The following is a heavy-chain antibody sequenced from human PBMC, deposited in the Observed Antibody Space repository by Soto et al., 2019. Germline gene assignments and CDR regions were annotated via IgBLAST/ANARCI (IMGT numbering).Heavy chain of an antibody. CDR3: ARDNGRGTPDAFDI. CDR1: GFTFSSYA. Sequence: VQLVESGGGLVKPGGSLRLSCAASGFTFSSYAMNWVRQAPGKGLEWVSYISSSSNYIYYAESVKGRFTISRDSAKNSLYLQMNSLRAEDTAVYYCARDNGRGTPDAFDIWGQGTMVTVSS. J-gene: IGHJ3*02. D-gene: IGHD1-1*01. V-gene: IGHV3-21*01. CDR2: ISSSSNYI.